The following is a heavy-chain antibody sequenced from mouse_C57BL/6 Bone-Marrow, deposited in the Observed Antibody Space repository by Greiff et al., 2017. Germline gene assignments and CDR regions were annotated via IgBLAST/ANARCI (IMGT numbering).Heavy chain of an antibody. D-gene: IGHD1-1*01. CDR2: IDPSDSYT. J-gene: IGHJ2*01. CDR3: AMGTTVVAGYYFDY. V-gene: IGHV1-50*01. CDR1: GYTFTSYW. Sequence: QVQLQQPGAELVKPGASVKLSCKASGYTFTSYWMQWVKQRPGQGLEWIGEIDPSDSYTNYNQKFKGKATLTVDTSSSTAYMQLSSLTSEDSAVYYCAMGTTVVAGYYFDYWGQGTTLTVSS.